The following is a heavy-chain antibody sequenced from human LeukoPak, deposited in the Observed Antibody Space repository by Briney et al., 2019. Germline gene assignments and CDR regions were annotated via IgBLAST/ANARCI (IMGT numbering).Heavy chain of an antibody. V-gene: IGHV1-46*01. CDR1: GYTFTSYY. CDR2: IICSGGST. Sequence: ASVKVSCKASGYTFTSYYIYWVRQAPGQGLEWMGIIICSGGSTDYAQKFQGGVTMTRDMSTSTVYMELSSLKSEDTAVYYCARSPFYNGGSDYWGQGTLVTVSS. D-gene: IGHD3-10*01. CDR3: ARSPFYNGGSDY. J-gene: IGHJ4*02.